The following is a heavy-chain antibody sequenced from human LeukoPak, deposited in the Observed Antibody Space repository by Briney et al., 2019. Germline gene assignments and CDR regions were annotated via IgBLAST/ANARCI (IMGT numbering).Heavy chain of an antibody. J-gene: IGHJ4*02. D-gene: IGHD3-9*01. CDR2: ISAYNGNT. CDR1: GYTFTSYG. V-gene: IGHV1-18*01. Sequence: ASVKVSCKPSGYTFTSYGISWVRQAPGQGLEWMGWISAYNGNTNYAQKLQGRVTMTTDTSTSTAYMELRSLRSDDTAVYYCARDSALRGTRYLDYWGQGTLVTVSS. CDR3: ARDSALRGTRYLDY.